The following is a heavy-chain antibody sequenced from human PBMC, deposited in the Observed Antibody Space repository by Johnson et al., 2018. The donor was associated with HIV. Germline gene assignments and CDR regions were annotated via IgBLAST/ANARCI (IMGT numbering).Heavy chain of an antibody. CDR1: GFTFSSYW. CDR3: AREGTTGRNDAFDI. V-gene: IGHV3-7*03. D-gene: IGHD1-1*01. Sequence: VQLVESGGGLVQPGGSLRLSCAASGFTFSSYWMSWVRQAPGKGLEWVANIKQDGSEKYYVDSVKGRFTISRDNAKNSLYLQMNSLRAEDTALYYCAREGTTGRNDAFDIWGQGTMVTVSS. CDR2: IKQDGSEK. J-gene: IGHJ3*02.